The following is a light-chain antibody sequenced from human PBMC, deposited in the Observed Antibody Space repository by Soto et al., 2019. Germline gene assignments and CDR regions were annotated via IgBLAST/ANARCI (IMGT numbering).Light chain of an antibody. Sequence: DIGMTQAPRARPVSVAQASSIPSRTSQSLVHSNGNTFLSWFFQRPGQSPRRLVYKVSNRDSGVPDRFSGSGSGTDFTLQITRVEAEDVWVYYCMQYTHWPQNFGQGTKVDIK. V-gene: IGKV2-30*02. CDR1: QSLVHSNGNTF. CDR2: KVS. J-gene: IGKJ2*01. CDR3: MQYTHWPQN.